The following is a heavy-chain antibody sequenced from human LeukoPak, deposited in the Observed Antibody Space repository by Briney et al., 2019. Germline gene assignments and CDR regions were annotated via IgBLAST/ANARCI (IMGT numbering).Heavy chain of an antibody. J-gene: IGHJ3*02. CDR2: IYPKSSDT. Sequence: SVKGSCKASGYTFTAYYLHWVRQAPGQGLEWMGYIYPKSSDTNYAQNSQGRVTMTMDTSISTVYMELSRLTSDDTAVYYCARDEAAAKTNALDIWGQGTKVTVSS. CDR3: ARDEAAAKTNALDI. V-gene: IGHV1-2*02. D-gene: IGHD6-13*01. CDR1: GYTFTAYY.